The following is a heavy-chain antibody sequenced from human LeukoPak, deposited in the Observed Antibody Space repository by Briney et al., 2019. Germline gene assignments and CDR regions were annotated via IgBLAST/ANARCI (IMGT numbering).Heavy chain of an antibody. CDR2: ISSSGSPL. J-gene: IGHJ4*02. D-gene: IGHD3-3*01. CDR1: GFTFSDYY. Sequence: PGGSLRLSCAASGFTFSDYYISWIRQAPGKGLEWVSYISSSGSPLYYADSVKGRFTISRDNAKNSLYLQMNSLRAEDTAVYYCARVVGGVVITHIDYWGQGTLVTVSS. CDR3: ARVVGGVVITHIDY. V-gene: IGHV3-11*04.